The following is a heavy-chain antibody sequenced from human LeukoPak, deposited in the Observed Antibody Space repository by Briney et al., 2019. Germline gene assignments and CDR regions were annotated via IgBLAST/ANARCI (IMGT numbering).Heavy chain of an antibody. V-gene: IGHV3-23*01. CDR2: ISSSGDSR. CDR3: AKRRGYYFDY. D-gene: IGHD3-22*01. Sequence: GGSLRLSCAASGFTFSSYAMSWDRQAPGKGLEFVSGISSSGDSRYYADSVKGRFTISRDNSKNTLYLQMNSLRAEDTAVYYCAKRRGYYFDYWGQGTLVTVSS. CDR1: GFTFSSYA. J-gene: IGHJ4*02.